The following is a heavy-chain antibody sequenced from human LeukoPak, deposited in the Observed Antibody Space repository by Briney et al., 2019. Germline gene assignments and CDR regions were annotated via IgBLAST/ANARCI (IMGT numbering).Heavy chain of an antibody. D-gene: IGHD3-22*01. CDR3: ADSPDSNHYYMDV. J-gene: IGHJ6*03. CDR1: GGTFSSYA. Sequence: SVKVSCKASGGTFSSYAISWVRQAPGQGLEWVGGIIPILGIGNYIQKFQGRVTITADESTSTAYMELSSLRSEDTAVYYCADSPDSNHYYMDVWGKGTTVTVSS. CDR2: IIPILGIG. V-gene: IGHV1-69*13.